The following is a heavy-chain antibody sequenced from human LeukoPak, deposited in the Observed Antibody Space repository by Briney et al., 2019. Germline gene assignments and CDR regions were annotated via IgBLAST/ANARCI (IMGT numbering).Heavy chain of an antibody. Sequence: GASVKVSCKASGYTFTSCDINWVRQATGQGLEWMGWMNPNSGNTGYAQKFQGRVTITRNASISTAYMELSSLRSEDTAVYYCARGTPCGGDCYSIDYWGQGALVTVSS. J-gene: IGHJ4*02. CDR2: MNPNSGNT. D-gene: IGHD2-21*01. CDR1: GYTFTSCD. V-gene: IGHV1-8*03. CDR3: ARGTPCGGDCYSIDY.